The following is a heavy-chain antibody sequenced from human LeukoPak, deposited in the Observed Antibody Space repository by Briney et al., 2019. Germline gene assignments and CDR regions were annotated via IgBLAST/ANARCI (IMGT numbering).Heavy chain of an antibody. CDR2: ISSSGSTI. V-gene: IGHV3-11*01. CDR3: ARAWGFYFSGSGRGNWFDP. J-gene: IGHJ5*02. Sequence: GSLRLSCAASGFTFSDYYMSWIRQAPGKGLEWVSYISSSGSTIYYADSVKGRFTISRDNAKNSLYLQMNSLRAEDTAVYYCARAWGFYFSGSGRGNWFDPWGQGTLVTVSS. D-gene: IGHD3-10*01. CDR1: GFTFSDYY.